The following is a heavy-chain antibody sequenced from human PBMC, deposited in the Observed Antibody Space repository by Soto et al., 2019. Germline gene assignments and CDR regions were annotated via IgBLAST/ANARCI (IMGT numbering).Heavy chain of an antibody. CDR2: INHSGST. D-gene: IGHD3-3*01. V-gene: IGHV4-34*01. Sequence: PSETLSLTCAVYGGSFSGYYWSWIRQPPWKGLEWIGEINHSGSTNYNPSLKSRVTISVDTSKNQFSLKLSSVTAADTAVYYCASTKVRSYYDFWSGSYDYYYGMDVWGQGTTVTVSS. J-gene: IGHJ6*02. CDR1: GGSFSGYY. CDR3: ASTKVRSYYDFWSGSYDYYYGMDV.